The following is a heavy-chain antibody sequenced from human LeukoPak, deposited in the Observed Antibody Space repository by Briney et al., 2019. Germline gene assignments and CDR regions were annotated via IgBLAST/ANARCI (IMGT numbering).Heavy chain of an antibody. Sequence: GGSLRLSCAASGFTFSSYSMNSVRQAPGNGPQRVSSISSSSSYIYSADSVKGRFTISRDTPKNSLYLQMNSLRAEDTAVYYCARYTKEYSSDYWGQGTLVTVSS. V-gene: IGHV3-21*01. J-gene: IGHJ4*02. D-gene: IGHD6-6*01. CDR3: ARYTKEYSSDY. CDR2: ISSSSSYI. CDR1: GFTFSSYS.